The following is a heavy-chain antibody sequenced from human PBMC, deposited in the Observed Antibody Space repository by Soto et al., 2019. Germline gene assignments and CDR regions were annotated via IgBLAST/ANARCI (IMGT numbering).Heavy chain of an antibody. Sequence: PSETLSLTCAVYGGSFSGYYWSWIRQPPGKGLEWIGEINHSGSTNYNPSLKSRVTISVDTSKNQFSLKLSSVTAADTAVYYCASSPSIVVVVAATRTFDYWGQGTLVTVSS. CDR3: ASSPSIVVVVAATRTFDY. J-gene: IGHJ4*02. V-gene: IGHV4-34*01. D-gene: IGHD2-15*01. CDR1: GGSFSGYY. CDR2: INHSGST.